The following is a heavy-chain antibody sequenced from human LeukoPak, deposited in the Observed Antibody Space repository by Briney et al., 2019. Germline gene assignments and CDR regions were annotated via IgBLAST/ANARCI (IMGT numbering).Heavy chain of an antibody. CDR1: GGSISSSSYY. D-gene: IGHD4-11*01. Sequence: PSETLSLTCTVSGGSISSSSYYWGWIRQPPGKGLEWFGSIYYSGSTYYNPSLKGRVAISVDTSKNQFSLKLSSVTAADTAVYYCARHLTVSGYYYYMDVWGKGTTVTVSS. CDR2: IYYSGST. J-gene: IGHJ6*03. V-gene: IGHV4-39*01. CDR3: ARHLTVSGYYYYMDV.